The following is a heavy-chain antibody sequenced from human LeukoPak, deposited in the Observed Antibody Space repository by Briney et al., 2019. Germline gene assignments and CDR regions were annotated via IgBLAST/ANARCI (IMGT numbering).Heavy chain of an antibody. Sequence: GGSLRLSCAASGFTFSSYAMSWVRQAPGKGLEWVSAINGNGGSTYYADSVKGRFTISRDNAKNTLYLQMNSLRAEDTAGYYCSKAATGISYYYSNTDVSGKGTTMTVSS. J-gene: IGHJ6*03. CDR1: GFTFSSYA. CDR3: SKAATGISYYYSNTDV. D-gene: IGHD5-12*01. CDR2: INGNGGST. V-gene: IGHV3-23*01.